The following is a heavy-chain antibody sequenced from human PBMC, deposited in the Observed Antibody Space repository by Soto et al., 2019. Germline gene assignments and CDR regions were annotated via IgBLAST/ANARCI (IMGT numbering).Heavy chain of an antibody. CDR2: IYYSGST. Sequence: PSETLXLTCAVYGGSFSGYYWSWIRQHPGKGLEWIGYIYYSGSTYYNPSLKSRVTISVDTSKNQFSLKLSSVTAADTAIYYCARAKYYHDSGSHFFFDPWGQGTLVTVSS. V-gene: IGHV4-31*11. D-gene: IGHD3-10*01. CDR1: GGSFSGYY. CDR3: ARAKYYHDSGSHFFFDP. J-gene: IGHJ5*02.